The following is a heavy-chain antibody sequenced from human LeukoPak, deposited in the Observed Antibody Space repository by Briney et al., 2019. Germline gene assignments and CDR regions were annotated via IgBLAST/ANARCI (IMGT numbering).Heavy chain of an antibody. D-gene: IGHD1-26*01. CDR3: TIQVGATTFDY. CDR2: IKSKTDGGTT. Sequence: GGSLRLSCAASGFTFSNAWMSWVRQAPGKGMEWGGRIKSKTDGGTTDYAAPVKGRFTISRDDSKNTLYLQMNSLKTEDTAVYYCTIQVGATTFDYWGQGTLVTVSS. V-gene: IGHV3-15*01. CDR1: GFTFSNAW. J-gene: IGHJ4*02.